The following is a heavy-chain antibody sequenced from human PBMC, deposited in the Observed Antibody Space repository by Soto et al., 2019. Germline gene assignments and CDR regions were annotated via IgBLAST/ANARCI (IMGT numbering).Heavy chain of an antibody. CDR3: AKFAPSGWSPGY. D-gene: IGHD6-19*01. CDR1: GFTISNTY. J-gene: IGHJ4*02. Sequence: GGSLRLSCAASGFTISNTYINWVRQAPGKGLEWVSVIYPGGSTYYADSVKGRFTISRDNSKNTLYFEMNSLRAEDAAVYYCAKFAPSGWSPGYWGQGTLVTVYS. V-gene: IGHV3-66*01. CDR2: IYPGGST.